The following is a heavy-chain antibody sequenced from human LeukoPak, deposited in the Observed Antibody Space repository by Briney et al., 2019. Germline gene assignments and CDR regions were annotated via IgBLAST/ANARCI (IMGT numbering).Heavy chain of an antibody. V-gene: IGHV3-15*01. CDR2: IKSKTDGGTT. CDR3: TTEEVGYSSGWVLVDWFDP. Sequence: PGGSLRLSCAASGFTFSNAWMSWVTQAPGKGLEWFGRIKSKTDGGTTDYAAPVKGRFTISRDDSKNTLYLQMNSLKTEDTAVYYCTTEEVGYSSGWVLVDWFDPWGQGTVVTVSS. J-gene: IGHJ5*02. CDR1: GFTFSNAW. D-gene: IGHD6-19*01.